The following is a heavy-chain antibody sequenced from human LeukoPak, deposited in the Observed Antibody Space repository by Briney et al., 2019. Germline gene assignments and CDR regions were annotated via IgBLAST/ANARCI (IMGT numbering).Heavy chain of an antibody. CDR1: GFTFNDYA. CDR3: AKDLAVVVTLYYYYMGV. J-gene: IGHJ6*03. V-gene: IGHV3-43*02. CDR2: ISGGGGST. D-gene: IGHD4-23*01. Sequence: PGGSLRLSCAASGFTFNDYAMHWVRQAPGKGLEWVSLISGGGGSTYYADSVKGRFTISRYNSKHSLSLQMNSLRTEDTALYYCAKDLAVVVTLYYYYMGVWGKGTTVTVSS.